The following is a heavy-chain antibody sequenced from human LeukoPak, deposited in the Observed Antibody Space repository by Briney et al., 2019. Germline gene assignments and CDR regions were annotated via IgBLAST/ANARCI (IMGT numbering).Heavy chain of an antibody. V-gene: IGHV4-4*09. Sequence: SETLSLTCTVSGSISGYYWSWIRQPPGKGLEWIGYIYTSGSTNYDPSLESRVTISVDTSKNQFSLDLSSVTAADTAVYYCARQKCTSASCLTKNAFDIWGQGTMVTVSS. CDR2: IYTSGST. J-gene: IGHJ3*02. CDR1: GSISGYY. CDR3: ARQKCTSASCLTKNAFDI. D-gene: IGHD2-2*01.